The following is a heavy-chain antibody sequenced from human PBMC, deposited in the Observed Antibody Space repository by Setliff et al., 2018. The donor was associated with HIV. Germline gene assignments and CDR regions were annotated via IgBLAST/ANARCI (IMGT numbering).Heavy chain of an antibody. J-gene: IGHJ4*02. V-gene: IGHV4-4*09. CDR2: TDASGDT. Sequence: SETMSLTCTVSGDSIKSHHWSWIRQPAGKGLEWLAYTDASGDTNYNPSLRGRVIISLDTSNNQFSLNLNSVTAADTAVYYCARQLDYTNGRYFDYWGPRTLVTVSS. CDR3: ARQLDYTNGRYFDY. D-gene: IGHD4-4*01. CDR1: GDSIKSHH.